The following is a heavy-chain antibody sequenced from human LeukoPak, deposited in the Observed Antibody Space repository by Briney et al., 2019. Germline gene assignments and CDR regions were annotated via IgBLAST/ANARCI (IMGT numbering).Heavy chain of an antibody. Sequence: GGSLRLSCAASGFTFSEYPMHWVRQTPGMGLVWVSRLAADGSGTNYADSARGRFTISRDNAKNTVYLQMSSLRAEDTALYYCARDGFTGPRTAYLDHWGQGTLVTVSS. D-gene: IGHD2-8*02. CDR1: GFTFSEYP. CDR2: LAADGSGT. J-gene: IGHJ4*01. V-gene: IGHV3-74*01. CDR3: ARDGFTGPRTAYLDH.